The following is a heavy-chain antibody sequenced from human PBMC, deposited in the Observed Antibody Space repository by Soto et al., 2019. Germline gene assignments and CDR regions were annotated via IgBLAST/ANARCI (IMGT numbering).Heavy chain of an antibody. CDR2: INPSGGST. CDR1: GYTFTSYY. D-gene: IGHD3-3*01. V-gene: IGHV1-46*01. CDR3: ARAKNFWSGYYSAGWFDP. Sequence: GASVKDSCKASGYTFTSYYMHWVRQAPGQGLEWMGIINPSGGSTSYAQKFQGRVTMTRDTSTSTVYMELSSLRSEDTAVYYCARAKNFWSGYYSAGWFDPWGQGTLVTVSS. J-gene: IGHJ5*02.